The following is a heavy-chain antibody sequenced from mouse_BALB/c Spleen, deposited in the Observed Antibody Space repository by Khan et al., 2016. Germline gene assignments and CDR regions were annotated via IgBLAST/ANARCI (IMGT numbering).Heavy chain of an antibody. CDR2: IDPDNDGT. CDR1: GYTFSRYV. CDR3: VRPFGDGFAY. D-gene: IGHD2-3*01. J-gene: IGHJ3*01. Sequence: VQLQQPGPELVKPGASVKMSCKASGYTFSRYVMHWVKQKPGQGIEWIGYIDPDNDGTKYNEKFKGKATLTSDKSSNTAYMDLSSLTSEDSAIYYCVRPFGDGFAYWGQGTLVTVSA. V-gene: IGHV1S136*01.